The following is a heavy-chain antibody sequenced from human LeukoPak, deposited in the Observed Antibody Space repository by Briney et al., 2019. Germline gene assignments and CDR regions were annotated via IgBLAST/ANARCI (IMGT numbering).Heavy chain of an antibody. V-gene: IGHV4-59*12. J-gene: IGHJ4*02. D-gene: IGHD6-13*01. CDR1: GGSISDYF. CDR2: VFYNGST. Sequence: SETLSLTCTVSGGSISDYFWSWIRQPPGKGLEWVGYVFYNGSTNYNPSLKSRVTISVDTSKNQFSLKLSSVTAADTAVYYCARGRSSSWIYFDCWGQGTLVTVSS. CDR3: ARGRSSSWIYFDC.